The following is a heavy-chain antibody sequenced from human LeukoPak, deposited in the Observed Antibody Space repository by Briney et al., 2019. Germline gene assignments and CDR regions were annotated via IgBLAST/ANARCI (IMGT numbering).Heavy chain of an antibody. CDR3: ARDLNWGQVDY. D-gene: IGHD7-27*01. V-gene: IGHV3-74*01. Sequence: HTGGSLRLSCAASGFTFNGHWMYWLRQAPGKGLAWVSRINGDGSATNYAGSMKGRFTISRGNARNIVYLQMNSLREDDTAVYYCARDLNWGQVDYWGQGTLVTVSS. CDR2: INGDGSAT. J-gene: IGHJ4*02. CDR1: GFTFNGHW.